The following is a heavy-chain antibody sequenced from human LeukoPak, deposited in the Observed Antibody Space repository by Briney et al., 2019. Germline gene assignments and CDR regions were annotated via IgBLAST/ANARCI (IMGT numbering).Heavy chain of an antibody. V-gene: IGHV3-66*04. J-gene: IGHJ4*02. Sequence: GGSLRLSCAASGFTVSSTYMSWVRQAPGKGLEWVSVIYSGGSTYYADSLKGRFTISRDNSKNTLYLQMNSLRAEDTAVYYCARRSGIAVAGAFDYWGQGTLVTVSS. D-gene: IGHD6-19*01. CDR1: GFTVSSTY. CDR3: ARRSGIAVAGAFDY. CDR2: IYSGGST.